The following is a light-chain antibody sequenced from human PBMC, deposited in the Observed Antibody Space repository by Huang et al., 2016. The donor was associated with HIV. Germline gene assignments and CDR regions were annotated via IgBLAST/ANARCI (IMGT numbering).Light chain of an antibody. V-gene: IGKV3-15*01. Sequence: EIVMTQSPATLSVSPGERVTLSCRASQRLSSQLAWDPRKRGQAPRLLIYGVSTRATDIPARFSGSGSGTDFTLTINSLQSEDFATYYCQQYNDWPLTFGQGTEVEIK. CDR2: GVS. CDR3: QQYNDWPLT. CDR1: QRLSSQ. J-gene: IGKJ1*01.